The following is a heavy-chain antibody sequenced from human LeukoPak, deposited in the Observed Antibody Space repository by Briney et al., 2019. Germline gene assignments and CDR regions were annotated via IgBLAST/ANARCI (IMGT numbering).Heavy chain of an antibody. Sequence: GGSLRLSCAASGFTFSSYGMHWVRQAPGKGLEWVAFIRYDGSDKYYADSVKGRFTISRDNSKNTLYLQMNSLRAEDTAVYYCAKAALMATITSFDYWGQGTLVTVSS. J-gene: IGHJ4*02. CDR1: GFTFSSYG. CDR3: AKAALMATITSFDY. D-gene: IGHD5-24*01. V-gene: IGHV3-30*02. CDR2: IRYDGSDK.